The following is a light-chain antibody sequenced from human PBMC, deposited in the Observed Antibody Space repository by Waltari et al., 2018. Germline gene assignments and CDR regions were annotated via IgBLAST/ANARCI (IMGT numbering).Light chain of an antibody. J-gene: IGLJ2*01. CDR3: QSYDSSLTASV. CDR1: SPNIGAASD. CDR2: GNN. V-gene: IGLV1-40*01. Sequence: QSGLTQPPSVSGAPGQRVTISCTGTSPNIGAASDVHWSQVLPGTAPKLLIFGNNNRPSGVPDRFSGSKAGTSASLAITGLQAEDEADYYCQSYDSSLTASVFGGGTKLTVL.